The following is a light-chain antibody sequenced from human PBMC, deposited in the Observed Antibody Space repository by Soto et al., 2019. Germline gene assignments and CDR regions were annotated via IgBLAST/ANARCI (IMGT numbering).Light chain of an antibody. CDR3: QQNKSQAT. J-gene: IGKJ1*01. CDR2: MAS. CDR1: QSISYW. V-gene: IGKV1-5*03. Sequence: DIEMTQAPSTLSASVGDRVTITCRASQSISYWLAWYPQKPGKAPKRLIYMASSLESGVPPRFSGSGAGREFTRSISSLQPDDFATYYCQQNKSQATFGQGTKVESK.